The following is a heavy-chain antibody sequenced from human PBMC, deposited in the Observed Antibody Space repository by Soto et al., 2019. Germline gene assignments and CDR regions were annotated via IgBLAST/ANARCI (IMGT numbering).Heavy chain of an antibody. V-gene: IGHV3-23*01. CDR3: AKDDRYGYYDILTGYAFDI. CDR2: IRGSGGST. J-gene: IGHJ3*02. Sequence: PGGSLRLSCAASGIIFTGFGMHWVRQAPGKGLEWVAVIRGSGGSTYYADSVKGRFTISRDNSKNTLYLQMNSLRAEDTAVYYCAKDDRYGYYDILTGYAFDIWGQGTMVTVSS. CDR1: GIIFTGFG. D-gene: IGHD3-9*01.